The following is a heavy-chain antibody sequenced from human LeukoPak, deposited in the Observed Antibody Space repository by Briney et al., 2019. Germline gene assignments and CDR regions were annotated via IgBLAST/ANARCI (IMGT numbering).Heavy chain of an antibody. Sequence: ASVKVSCKVSGYTLTELSMHWVRQAPGKGLEWMGGFDPEDGETIYAQKFQGRVTMTEDTSTDTAYMELSSLRSEDTAVYYCATAGVGATAWAVFDYWGQGTLVTVSS. D-gene: IGHD1-26*01. CDR1: GYTLTELS. CDR2: FDPEDGET. V-gene: IGHV1-24*01. J-gene: IGHJ4*02. CDR3: ATAGVGATAWAVFDY.